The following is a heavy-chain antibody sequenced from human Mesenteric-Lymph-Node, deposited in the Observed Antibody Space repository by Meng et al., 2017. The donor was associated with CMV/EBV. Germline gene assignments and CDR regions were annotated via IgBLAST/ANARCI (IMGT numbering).Heavy chain of an antibody. Sequence: GESLKISCAASGFTFNTYGMNWVRQAPGKGLEWVSLVYSGSTTDYADFVKGRFTISRDNSKNTVFLQMNSLRAEDTAVYYCARDFPTEGAADYWGQGTLVTVSS. J-gene: IGHJ4*02. CDR3: ARDFPTEGAADY. CDR1: GFTFNTYG. D-gene: IGHD3-16*01. V-gene: IGHV3-NL1*01. CDR2: VYSGSTT.